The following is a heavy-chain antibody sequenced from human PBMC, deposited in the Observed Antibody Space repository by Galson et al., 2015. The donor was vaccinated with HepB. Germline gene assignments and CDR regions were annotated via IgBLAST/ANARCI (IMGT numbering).Heavy chain of an antibody. J-gene: IGHJ4*02. Sequence: SVKVSCKASGGTFSSYAISWVRQAPGQGLEWMGGIIPIFGTANYAQKFQGRVTITADESTSTAYMELSSLRSEDTAVYYCATRGDETTSPRHYFDYWGQGTLVTVSS. V-gene: IGHV1-69*13. CDR3: ATRGDETTSPRHYFDY. CDR1: GGTFSSYA. CDR2: IIPIFGTA. D-gene: IGHD1/OR15-1a*01.